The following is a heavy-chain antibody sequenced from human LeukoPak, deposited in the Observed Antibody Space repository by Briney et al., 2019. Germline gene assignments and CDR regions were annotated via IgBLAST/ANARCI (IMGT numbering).Heavy chain of an antibody. CDR1: GYTFSSYY. CDR2: INPSGGST. Sequence: ASVKVSCKASGYTFSSYYIHWVRQAPGQGLEWMGFINPSGGSTSYAQKFQGRVTMTRDTSTSAVYMELSSLRSEDTAMYYCAGNVGSGFDYWGQGTLVTVSS. J-gene: IGHJ4*02. D-gene: IGHD1-1*01. CDR3: AGNVGSGFDY. V-gene: IGHV1-46*01.